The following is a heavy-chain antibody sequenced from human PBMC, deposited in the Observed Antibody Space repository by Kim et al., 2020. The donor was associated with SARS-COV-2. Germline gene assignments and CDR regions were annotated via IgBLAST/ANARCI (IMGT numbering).Heavy chain of an antibody. J-gene: IGHJ5*02. Sequence: ESVKGRLTISRENSKNTLFLEMNSLRAEDTAVYYCAKGEAVAGASSWFDPWGQGTLVTVSS. D-gene: IGHD6-19*01. V-gene: IGHV3-23*01. CDR3: AKGEAVAGASSWFDP.